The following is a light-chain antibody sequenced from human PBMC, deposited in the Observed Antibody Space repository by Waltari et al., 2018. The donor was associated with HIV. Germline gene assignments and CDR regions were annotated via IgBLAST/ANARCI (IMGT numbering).Light chain of an antibody. V-gene: IGKV4-1*01. Sequence: DIVMTQSPDSLALSLGERATINCVSCQSISYSSRNMDYLAWYQQKPGQSPKLLIYWASTRDSGVPDRFSGSGSGTDFTLTIDSLQSEDVAVYFCQQYYSTPPTFGRGTKVEIK. J-gene: IGKJ1*01. CDR3: QQYYSTPPT. CDR1: QSISYSSRNMDY. CDR2: WAS.